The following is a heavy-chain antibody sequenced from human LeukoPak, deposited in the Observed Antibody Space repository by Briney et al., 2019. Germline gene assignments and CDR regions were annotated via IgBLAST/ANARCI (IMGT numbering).Heavy chain of an antibody. V-gene: IGHV3-11*01. CDR3: ARDDRFLEWSLPGDY. CDR2: ISSSGSTI. Sequence: GGSLRLSCAASGFTFSDYYMSWIRQAPGKGLEWVSYISSSGSTIYYADSVKGRFTISRDNAKNSLYLQMNSLRAEDTAVYYCARDDRFLEWSLPGDYWGQGTLVTVSS. CDR1: GFTFSDYY. J-gene: IGHJ4*02. D-gene: IGHD3-3*01.